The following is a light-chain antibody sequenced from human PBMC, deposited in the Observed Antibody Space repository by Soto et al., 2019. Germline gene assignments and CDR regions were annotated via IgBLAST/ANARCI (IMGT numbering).Light chain of an antibody. CDR1: SGDIGGYNY. CDR2: EVT. CDR3: SSYTTNIAPVV. J-gene: IGLJ2*01. Sequence: QSVLTQPASVSGSPGQSINISCTGTSGDIGGYNYVSWYQQHPGKAPKLLISEVTNRPSGVSNRFSGSKSSNTASLSISGLHAEDEADYYCSSYTTNIAPVVFGGGTKLTVL. V-gene: IGLV2-14*01.